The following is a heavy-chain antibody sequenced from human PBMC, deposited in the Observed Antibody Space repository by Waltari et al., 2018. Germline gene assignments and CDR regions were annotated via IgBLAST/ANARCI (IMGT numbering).Heavy chain of an antibody. CDR1: GYTLTELS. D-gene: IGHD1-26*01. CDR3: ATDSRGGVPGVGSAGFDY. V-gene: IGHV1-24*01. J-gene: IGHJ4*02. Sequence: QVQLVQSGAEVKKPGASVKVSCKVSGYTLTELSMHWVRQAPGKGLEWMGGFDPEDGETIYAQKFQGRVTMTEDKATDTAYMELSSLRSEDTAVYYCATDSRGGVPGVGSAGFDYWGQGTLVTVSS. CDR2: FDPEDGET.